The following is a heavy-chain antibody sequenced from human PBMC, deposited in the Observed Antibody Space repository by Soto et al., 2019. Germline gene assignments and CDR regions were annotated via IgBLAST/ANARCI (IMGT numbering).Heavy chain of an antibody. V-gene: IGHV1-8*01. D-gene: IGHD6-6*01. CDR1: GYTFTSHD. J-gene: IGHJ4*01. Sequence: QVQLVQSGTEVKTPGASVKVSCKASGYTFTSHDINWVRQATGQGLEWMGWLNPYNGKTAYAQTYQGRVTMTWNATTGTVYLELSNLRSEDTAMYYCARVSSIAARSSFDSWGQGTLVTVSS. CDR2: LNPYNGKT. CDR3: ARVSSIAARSSFDS.